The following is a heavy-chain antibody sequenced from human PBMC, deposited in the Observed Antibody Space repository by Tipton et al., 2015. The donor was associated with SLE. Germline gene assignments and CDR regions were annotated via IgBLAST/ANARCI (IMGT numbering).Heavy chain of an antibody. CDR3: ARKPQVVVVPAANSYFDY. D-gene: IGHD2-2*01. J-gene: IGHJ4*02. V-gene: IGHV4-34*01. CDR2: INHSGST. CDR1: GGSFSGYY. Sequence: TLSLTCAVYGGSFSGYYWSWIRQPPGKGLEWIGEINHSGSTNYNPSLKSRVTISVDTSKNQFSLKLSSVTAADTAVYYCARKPQVVVVPAANSYFDYWRQGTLATVSS.